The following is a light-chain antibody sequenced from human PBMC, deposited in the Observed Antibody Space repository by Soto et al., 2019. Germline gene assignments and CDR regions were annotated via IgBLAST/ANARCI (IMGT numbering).Light chain of an antibody. CDR3: QQSYITPLT. Sequence: DIQMTQSPSSLSAIAGDRVTIACRASQDIGNDLGWYQQMPGKAPKLLIYAASSLQSGVPSRFSGSGSGTGFTLTITSVQPEDSATYHCQQSYITPLTFGQGTRLEIK. CDR1: QDIGND. CDR2: AAS. V-gene: IGKV1-39*01. J-gene: IGKJ5*01.